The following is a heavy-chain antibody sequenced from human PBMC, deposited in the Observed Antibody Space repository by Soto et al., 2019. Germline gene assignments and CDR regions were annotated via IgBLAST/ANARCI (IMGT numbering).Heavy chain of an antibody. V-gene: IGHV1-2*02. CDR2: INPKSGGT. Sequence: QVQLVQSGAEVKKPGASVNVSCKASGYTFTVYYMHWVRQAPGQGLEWMGWINPKSGGTMYPQKFQGRVTMTWDTSISTADMALTRLRSDDTAVYYCARDLAKGGGRAVFDYWGQGTLVTVSS. D-gene: IGHD1-26*01. CDR1: GYTFTVYY. CDR3: ARDLAKGGGRAVFDY. J-gene: IGHJ4*02.